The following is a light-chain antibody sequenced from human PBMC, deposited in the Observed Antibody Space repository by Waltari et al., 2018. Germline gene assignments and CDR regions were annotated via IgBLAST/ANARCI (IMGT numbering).Light chain of an antibody. CDR1: TGPVSWGDY. V-gene: IGLV7-46*01. J-gene: IGLJ2*01. CDR2: DTN. CDR3: LLYYSGTRV. Sequence: QAVVTQAPSLTVSPGGTVTLPCGSSTGPVSWGDYPYWLQQEPAQAPRTLIYDTNIKHSWTPGRFSGSLLGGKAALTLAGAHPEDEAEYYCLLYYSGTRVFGGGTKLTVL.